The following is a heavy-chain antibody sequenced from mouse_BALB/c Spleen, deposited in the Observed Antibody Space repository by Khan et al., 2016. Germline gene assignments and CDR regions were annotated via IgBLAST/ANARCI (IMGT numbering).Heavy chain of an antibody. CDR3: SSDYDGFAY. Sequence: VQLQESGPGLVAPSQSLSITCTVSGFSLTGYGVNWVRQPPGKGLEWLGKIWGDGRTDYNSALKSSVSISKDNSKSQVFLKMNSLQTDDTANYYGSSDYDGFAYWGQGTLVIVSA. J-gene: IGHJ3*01. V-gene: IGHV2-6-7*01. D-gene: IGHD2-12*01. CDR2: IWGDGRT. CDR1: GFSLTGYG.